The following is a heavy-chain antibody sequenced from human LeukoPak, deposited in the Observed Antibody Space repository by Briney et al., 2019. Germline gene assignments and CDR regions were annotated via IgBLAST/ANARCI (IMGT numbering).Heavy chain of an antibody. J-gene: IGHJ5*02. CDR1: GYTFSDYY. V-gene: IGHV1-2*02. Sequence: ASVKVSCKASGYTFSDYYIHRVRQAPGQGLEWMGSIHPNSDDTNYSQKFQGRVTMTRDTSMKTAYMELSRLTSDDTAVYYCARDSSGPLNWFDPWGQGTLVTVSS. CDR3: ARDSSGPLNWFDP. CDR2: IHPNSDDT. D-gene: IGHD6-25*01.